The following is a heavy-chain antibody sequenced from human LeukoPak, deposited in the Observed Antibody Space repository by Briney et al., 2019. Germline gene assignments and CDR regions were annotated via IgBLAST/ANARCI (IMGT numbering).Heavy chain of an antibody. CDR1: GFTFRSYV. D-gene: IGHD4-17*01. CDR2: ISGGGRSS. CDR3: ARAYGGLDH. Sequence: GGSLRLSCVVSGFTFRSYVMTWVRQAPGKGLEWVSDISGGGRSSHYADSVEGRFAISRDNSKNTLYLQVSGLTVEDAAVYYCARAYGGLDHWGQGTLVIVSS. V-gene: IGHV3-23*01. J-gene: IGHJ4*02.